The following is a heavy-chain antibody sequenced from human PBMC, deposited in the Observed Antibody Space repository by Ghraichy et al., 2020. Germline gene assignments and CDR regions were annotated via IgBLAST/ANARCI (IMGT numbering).Heavy chain of an antibody. V-gene: IGHV4-4*07. CDR1: GDSMNSYY. CDR2: IYTTGTT. CDR3: ARVARYYYYAMDV. J-gene: IGHJ6*02. Sequence: SETLSLTCTVSGDSMNSYYWSWIRQPAGKGLEWIGRIYTTGTTNYNPSLKSRLTISVDTSKNQFSLKMNSVTAADTAVYYCARVARYYYYAMDVWGQGTTVTVSS.